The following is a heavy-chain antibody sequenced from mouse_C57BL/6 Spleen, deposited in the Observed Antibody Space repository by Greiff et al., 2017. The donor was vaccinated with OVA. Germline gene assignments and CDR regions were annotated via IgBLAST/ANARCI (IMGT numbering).Heavy chain of an antibody. Sequence: EVQLVESGAELVRPGASVKLSCTASGFNIKDYYMHWVKQRPEQGLEWIGRIDPEDGDTEYAPKFPGKATMTADTSSNTAYLQLSSLTAEDTAVYYCTTRIYDGTRGYFDYWGKGTTLTVSS. V-gene: IGHV14-1*01. CDR1: GFNIKDYY. J-gene: IGHJ2*01. D-gene: IGHD2-3*01. CDR3: TTRIYDGTRGYFDY. CDR2: IDPEDGDT.